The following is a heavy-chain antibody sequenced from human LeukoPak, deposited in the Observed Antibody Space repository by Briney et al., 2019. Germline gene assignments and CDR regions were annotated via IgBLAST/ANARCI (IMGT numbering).Heavy chain of an antibody. Sequence: ASVKVSCKASGYTFTSYYMHWVRQAPGQGLEWMGWINTNTGNPTYAQGFTGRFVFSLDTSVSTAYLQISSLKAEDTAVYYCARELVVVRFDYWGQGTLVTVSS. V-gene: IGHV7-4-1*02. CDR3: ARELVVVRFDY. J-gene: IGHJ4*02. CDR2: INTNTGNP. D-gene: IGHD3-22*01. CDR1: GYTFTSYY.